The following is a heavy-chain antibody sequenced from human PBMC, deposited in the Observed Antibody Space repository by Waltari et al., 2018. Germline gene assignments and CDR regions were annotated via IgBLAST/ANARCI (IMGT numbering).Heavy chain of an antibody. CDR1: GGTFSSYA. D-gene: IGHD4-17*01. J-gene: IGHJ2*01. V-gene: IGHV1-69*05. CDR2: IIPIFGTA. CDR3: ARDPLLYGDYARDWYFDL. Sequence: QVQLVQSGAEVKKPGSSVKVSCKASGGTFSSYAISWVRRAPGQGLEWMGGIIPIFGTANYAQKFQGRVTITTDESTSTAYMELSSLRSEDTAVYYCARDPLLYGDYARDWYFDLWGRGTLVTVSS.